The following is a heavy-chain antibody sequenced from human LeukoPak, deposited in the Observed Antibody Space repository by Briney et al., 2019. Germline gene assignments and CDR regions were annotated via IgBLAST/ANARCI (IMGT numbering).Heavy chain of an antibody. Sequence: SVKVSCKASGGTFSSYAISWVRQAPGQGLEWMGGIIPIFGTANYAQKFQGRVTITADKSTSTAYMELSSLRSEDTAVYYCARVDTAMDTPYYYYMDVWGKGTTVTVSS. D-gene: IGHD5-18*01. CDR1: GGTFSSYA. J-gene: IGHJ6*03. CDR2: IIPIFGTA. CDR3: ARVDTAMDTPYYYYMDV. V-gene: IGHV1-69*06.